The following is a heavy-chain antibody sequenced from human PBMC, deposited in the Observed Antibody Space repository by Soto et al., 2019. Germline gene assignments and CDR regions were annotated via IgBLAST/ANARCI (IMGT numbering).Heavy chain of an antibody. CDR2: IYYSGNP. D-gene: IGHD5-12*01. CDR3: ARDPVDGYAFFDY. CDR1: GGSISSSSYY. Sequence: SETLSLTCTVSGGSISSSSYYWDWIRQPPGKGLEWIGSIYYSGNPKYSSSLKSRVTISLDMSERQSSLKLTSVTAADTAVYWCARDPVDGYAFFDYWGQGALVTVSS. V-gene: IGHV4-39*07. J-gene: IGHJ4*02.